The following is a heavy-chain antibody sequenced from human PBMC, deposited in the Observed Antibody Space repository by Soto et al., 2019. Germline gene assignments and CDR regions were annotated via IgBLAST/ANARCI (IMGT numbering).Heavy chain of an antibody. CDR3: ARAGGNSSPPPNYYYYMDV. J-gene: IGHJ6*03. Sequence: SETLSLTCTVSCGSISSYYWSWIRQPPGKGLEWIGYIYYSGSTNYNPSLKSRVTISVDTSKNQFSLKLSSVTAADTAVYYCARAGGNSSPPPNYYYYMDVWGKGTTVTVSS. V-gene: IGHV4-59*01. CDR2: IYYSGST. CDR1: CGSISSYY. D-gene: IGHD6-13*01.